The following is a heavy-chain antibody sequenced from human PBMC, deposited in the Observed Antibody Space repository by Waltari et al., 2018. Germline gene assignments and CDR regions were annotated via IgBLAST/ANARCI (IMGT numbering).Heavy chain of an antibody. Sequence: QVQLQESGPGLVKPSETLSLTCTVSNGSLSTYYWSWIRQSPGKGLEWIAYIDYSGSANDRPSLKSRVTMSVDTSKNECSLRLNSVTAADTAVYYCARRRSPTLVGGPFDIWGLGTVVTVAS. CDR3: ARRRSPTLVGGPFDI. CDR2: IDYSGSA. V-gene: IGHV4-59*08. D-gene: IGHD2-15*01. CDR1: NGSLSTYY. J-gene: IGHJ3*02.